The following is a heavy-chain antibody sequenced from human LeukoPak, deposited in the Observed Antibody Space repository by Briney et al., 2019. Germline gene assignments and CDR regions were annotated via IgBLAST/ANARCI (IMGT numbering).Heavy chain of an antibody. J-gene: IGHJ5*02. CDR3: AREQQLVTNWFDP. CDR2: INHSGST. CDR1: GGSFSGYY. Sequence: SETLSLTCAVYGGSFSGYYWSWIRQPPGKELEWIGEINHSGSTNYNPSLKSRVTISVDTSKNQFSLKLSSVTAADTAVYYCAREQQLVTNWFDPWGQGTLVTVSS. D-gene: IGHD6-13*01. V-gene: IGHV4-34*01.